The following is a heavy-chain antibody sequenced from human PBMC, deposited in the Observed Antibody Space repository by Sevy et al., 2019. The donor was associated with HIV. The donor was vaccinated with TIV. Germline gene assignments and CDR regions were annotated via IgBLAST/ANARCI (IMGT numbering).Heavy chain of an antibody. D-gene: IGHD3-3*01. Sequence: GGSLRLSCAASGFTFSSYTMNWVRQAPGKGLEWVSSIISSSNSIYYADSVKGRFTISRDKVKDTLYLQMNSLRPEDTAVYYCAKDHYDYRTGYYGYYGMDVWGQGTTVTVSS. V-gene: IGHV3-21*01. CDR3: AKDHYDYRTGYYGYYGMDV. J-gene: IGHJ6*02. CDR2: IISSSNSI. CDR1: GFTFSSYT.